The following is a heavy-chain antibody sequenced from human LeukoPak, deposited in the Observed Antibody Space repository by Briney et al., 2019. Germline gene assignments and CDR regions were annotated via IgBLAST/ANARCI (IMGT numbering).Heavy chain of an antibody. J-gene: IGHJ6*03. CDR1: GGSISSSSYY. CDR3: ARDFKQDYYYYMDV. CDR2: IYYSGST. V-gene: IGHV4-39*07. Sequence: SETLSLTCTVSGGSISSSSYYWGWIRQPPGKWLEWIGSIYYSGSTYYNPSLKSRVTISVATSKNQFSLKLSSVTAADTAVYYCARDFKQDYYYYMDVWGKGTTVTVSS.